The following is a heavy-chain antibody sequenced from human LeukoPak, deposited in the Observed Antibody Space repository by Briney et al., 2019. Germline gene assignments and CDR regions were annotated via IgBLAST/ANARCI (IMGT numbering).Heavy chain of an antibody. D-gene: IGHD3-22*01. J-gene: IGHJ4*02. Sequence: GGSLRLSCAASGFTFSPYWMHWVRQPPGKGLVWVSRINGDGSSTNYADSVKGRFTISRDNAKNTLYLQMNSLRAEDTAVYYCARDYYDGSAYYSYYEYWGQGTLVTVSS. CDR3: ARDYYDGSAYYSYYEY. V-gene: IGHV3-74*01. CDR1: GFTFSPYW. CDR2: INGDGSST.